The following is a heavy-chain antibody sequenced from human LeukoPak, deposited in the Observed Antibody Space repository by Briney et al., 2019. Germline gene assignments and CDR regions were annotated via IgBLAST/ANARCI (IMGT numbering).Heavy chain of an antibody. J-gene: IGHJ4*02. CDR2: ISSSGGGT. CDR1: GFTFSNYA. D-gene: IGHD6-19*01. CDR3: AKDLRYSSI. Sequence: GGSLRLSCAASGFTFSNYAMSWVRQAPGKGLEWVSAISSSGGGTYYADSVKGRFTISRDDSKNTLYLQMNSLRAEDTAIYYCAKDLRYSSIWGQGTLVTVSS. V-gene: IGHV3-23*01.